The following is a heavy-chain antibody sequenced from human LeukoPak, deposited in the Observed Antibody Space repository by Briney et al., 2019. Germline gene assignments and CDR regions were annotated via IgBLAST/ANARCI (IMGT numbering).Heavy chain of an antibody. CDR2: IYTSGST. J-gene: IGHJ4*02. CDR3: ASQAATDNYFDQ. CDR1: GGFISSFY. V-gene: IGHV4-4*07. Sequence: AETLSLTCTVSGGFISSFYWRWIRQPAGKGLEWIGRIYTSGSTNYNPSLKSRVTMSVDTSKNQFTLNLSSMTAADTAVYYCASQAATDNYFDQWGQGTLVTVSS. D-gene: IGHD6-13*01.